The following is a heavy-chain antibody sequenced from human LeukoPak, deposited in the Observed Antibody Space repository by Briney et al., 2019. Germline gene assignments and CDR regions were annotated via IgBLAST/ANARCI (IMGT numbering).Heavy chain of an antibody. Sequence: GASVKVSCKASGYTFTGYYMHWVRQAPGQGLEWMGWINPNSGGTNYAQKFQGRVTMTRDTSISTAYMELSRLRSDDTAVYYCARAILLSYSTLIEPFDYWGQGTLVTVSS. CDR2: INPNSGGT. V-gene: IGHV1-2*02. J-gene: IGHJ4*02. D-gene: IGHD4-11*01. CDR1: GYTFTGYY. CDR3: ARAILLSYSTLIEPFDY.